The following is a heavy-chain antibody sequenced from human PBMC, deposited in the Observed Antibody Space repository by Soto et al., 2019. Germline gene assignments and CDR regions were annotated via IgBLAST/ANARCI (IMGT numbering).Heavy chain of an antibody. Sequence: SETLSLTCAVYGGSFSGYYWSWIRQPPGKGLEWIGEINHSGSTNYNPSLKSRVTISVDTSKNQFSLKLSSVNAADTAVYYCARSHSSGWLGYYYYGMDVWGQGTTVTVSS. J-gene: IGHJ6*02. CDR3: ARSHSSGWLGYYYYGMDV. V-gene: IGHV4-34*01. CDR1: GGSFSGYY. D-gene: IGHD6-19*01. CDR2: INHSGST.